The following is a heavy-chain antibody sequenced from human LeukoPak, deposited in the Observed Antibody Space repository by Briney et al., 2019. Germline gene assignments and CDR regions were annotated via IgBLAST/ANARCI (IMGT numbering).Heavy chain of an antibody. CDR1: GFTFADHA. D-gene: IGHD3-10*01. V-gene: IGHV3-49*04. J-gene: IGHJ4*02. CDR3: TRVRSGNDFDY. Sequence: PGRSLRLSCSASGFTFADHAMSWVRQAPGKGLEWVGFIRSKGYGGTTEYAASVEDRFSLSRDDSKSFVYLQMSSLKTEDTAVYYCTRVRSGNDFDYWGQGTLVTVSS. CDR2: IRSKGYGGTT.